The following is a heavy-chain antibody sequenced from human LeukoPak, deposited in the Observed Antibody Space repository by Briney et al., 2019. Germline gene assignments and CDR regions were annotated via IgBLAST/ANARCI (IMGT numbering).Heavy chain of an antibody. V-gene: IGHV3-23*01. Sequence: GGSLRLSCAASGFTFSNYAIHWVRQAPGKGLEWVSIVGGSGVKTYYADSVKGRFTISRDNSKNTVYLQMNSLRAEDTAVYYCAKRGDCSGTCTYDYGGQGTLVTVSS. CDR1: GFTFSNYA. CDR2: VGGSGVKT. J-gene: IGHJ4*02. D-gene: IGHD2-2*01. CDR3: AKRGDCSGTCTYDY.